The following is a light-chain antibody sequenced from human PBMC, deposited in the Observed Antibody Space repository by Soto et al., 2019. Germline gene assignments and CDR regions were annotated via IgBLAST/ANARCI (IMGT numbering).Light chain of an antibody. Sequence: QSVLTQSPSASASLGASVKLTCTLSSGHSSYAIAWHQQQPEKGPQYLMKLNSDGSHSKGDGIPDRFSGSSSGAERYLTISSLQSEDEADYYCQTWTTGIRVFGGGTKVTVL. CDR2: LNSDGSH. V-gene: IGLV4-69*02. CDR3: QTWTTGIRV. J-gene: IGLJ3*02. CDR1: SGHSSYA.